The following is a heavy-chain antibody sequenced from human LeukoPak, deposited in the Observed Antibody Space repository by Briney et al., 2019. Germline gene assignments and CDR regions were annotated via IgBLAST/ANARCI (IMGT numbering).Heavy chain of an antibody. CDR1: GYTFTGYY. D-gene: IGHD3-3*01. J-gene: IGHJ6*02. CDR2: INPNSGGT. V-gene: IGHV1-2*02. Sequence: PWASVKVSCKASGYTFTGYYMHWVRQAPGQGLEWMGWINPNSGGTNYAQKFQGRVTMTRDTSINTAYMELSRLRPDDTALYYCARALLGWLPGGDYYGMDVWGQGTTVTVSS. CDR3: ARALLGWLPGGDYYGMDV.